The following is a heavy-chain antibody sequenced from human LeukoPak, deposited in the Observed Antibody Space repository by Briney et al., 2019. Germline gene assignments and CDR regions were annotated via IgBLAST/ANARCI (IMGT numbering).Heavy chain of an antibody. Sequence: GGSLRLSCAASGFTFSNYGMHWVRQAPGKGLEWEAVVANDGRDKRYADSVKGRFTISRDNSKNTVYLQMNSLRAEDTAVYYCAKDLNVAAAGYYFDYWGQGTLVTVSS. D-gene: IGHD6-13*01. V-gene: IGHV3-30*18. J-gene: IGHJ4*02. CDR2: VANDGRDK. CDR3: AKDLNVAAAGYYFDY. CDR1: GFTFSNYG.